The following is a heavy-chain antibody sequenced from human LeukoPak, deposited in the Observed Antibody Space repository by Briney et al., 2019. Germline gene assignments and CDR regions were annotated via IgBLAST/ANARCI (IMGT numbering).Heavy chain of an antibody. J-gene: IGHJ4*02. CDR3: ASMGYYYDSSGYYRY. V-gene: IGHV3-20*04. CDR2: INWNGGST. CDR1: GFTFDDYG. D-gene: IGHD3-22*01. Sequence: GGSLRLSCAASGFTFDDYGMSWVRQAPGKGLEWVSGINWNGGSTGYADSVKGRFTISRDNAKNSLYLQMNSLRAEDTAVYYCASMGYYYDSSGYYRYWGQGTLVTVSS.